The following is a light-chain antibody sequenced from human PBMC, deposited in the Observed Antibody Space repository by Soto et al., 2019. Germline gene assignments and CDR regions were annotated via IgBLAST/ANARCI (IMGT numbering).Light chain of an antibody. CDR1: QSVSSN. CDR2: GAS. Sequence: IKMKQTPATLSGAPRERGTLSFRASQSVSSNLAWYQQKPGQAPRLLIYGASTRATGIPARFSGSGSGTEFTLSISSLQPEDFATYYCQLTHSSLTCAQGTRLE. CDR3: QLTHSSLT. J-gene: IGKJ5*01. V-gene: IGKV3-15*01.